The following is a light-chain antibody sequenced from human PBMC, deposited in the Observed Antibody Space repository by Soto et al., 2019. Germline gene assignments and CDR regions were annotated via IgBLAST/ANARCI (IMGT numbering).Light chain of an antibody. V-gene: IGLV2-18*01. CDR1: SSDVESYDR. J-gene: IGLJ1*01. Sequence: QSALTQPPSVSGSPGQSVTISCTGTSSDVESYDRVSWYQQPPGTAPKLMLYEVSNRPSGVPDRFSGSKSGNTASLTISGLQAEDEADYYYRLYTSSGSFVCATGSKVTVL. CDR3: RLYTSSGSFV. CDR2: EVS.